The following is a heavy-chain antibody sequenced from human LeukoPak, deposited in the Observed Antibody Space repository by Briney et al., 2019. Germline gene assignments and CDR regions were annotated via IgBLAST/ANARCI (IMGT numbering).Heavy chain of an antibody. J-gene: IGHJ3*02. Sequence: ASVKVSCKASGYTFNNYYMYWVRQAPGQGLEWMGMINPSGGGTSYAQKFQGRVTMTRDTSTRTVYMEVSSLKPEDTAVYYCARGDSGSYYCDIWGQGTMVTVSS. D-gene: IGHD1-26*01. CDR2: INPSGGGT. CDR3: ARGDSGSYYCDI. V-gene: IGHV1-46*02. CDR1: GYTFNNYY.